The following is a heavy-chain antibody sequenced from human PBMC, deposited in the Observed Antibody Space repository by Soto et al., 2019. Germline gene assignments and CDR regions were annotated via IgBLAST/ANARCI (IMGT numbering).Heavy chain of an antibody. CDR2: ISGSGGST. CDR3: ANPRRPKNYGMDV. Sequence: PGGSLRLSCAASGFTFSSYAMSWVRQAPGKGLEWVSAISGSGGSTYYADSVKGRFTVSRDNSKNTLYLQMNSLRAEDTAVYYCANPRRPKNYGMDVWGQGTTVTVSS. J-gene: IGHJ6*02. V-gene: IGHV3-23*01. CDR1: GFTFSSYA. D-gene: IGHD1-1*01.